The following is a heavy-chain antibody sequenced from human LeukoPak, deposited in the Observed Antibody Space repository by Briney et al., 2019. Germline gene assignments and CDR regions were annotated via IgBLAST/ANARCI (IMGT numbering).Heavy chain of an antibody. CDR3: AHLSSMVTTGYFDP. J-gene: IGHJ5*02. Sequence: SGPTLVNPTQTLTLTCTFSGFSLSTSGVGLGWIRQPPGKALEWIALIYWHDDERYSPALGSRLTITKDTSKSQVHLTITNMGPEDTSTYYCAHLSSMVTTGYFDPWGQGILVTVSS. V-gene: IGHV2-5*01. D-gene: IGHD5-18*01. CDR2: IYWHDDE. CDR1: GFSLSTSGVG.